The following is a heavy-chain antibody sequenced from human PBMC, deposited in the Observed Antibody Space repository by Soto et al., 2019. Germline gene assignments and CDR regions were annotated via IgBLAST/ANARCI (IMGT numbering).Heavy chain of an antibody. V-gene: IGHV1-2*02. J-gene: IGHJ6*02. CDR2: INPKSGAT. CDR1: GYRITGYG. Sequence: GASVKVSCKTAGYRITGYGLHCVRQDPGQGLQWMGWINPKSGATDYAQKFQGRVTMTREMSTNTAYLELSGLRSDDTADDTAVYYCAKSNYGGDDYFQYGLDVWGQGTTVTVSS. CDR3: VYYCAKSNYGGDDYFQYGLDV. D-gene: IGHD2-21*02.